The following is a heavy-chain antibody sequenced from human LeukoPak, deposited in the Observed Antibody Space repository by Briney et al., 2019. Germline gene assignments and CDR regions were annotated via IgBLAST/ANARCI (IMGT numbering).Heavy chain of an antibody. J-gene: IGHJ4*02. V-gene: IGHV1-69*05. CDR2: IIPMFGTP. D-gene: IGHD5-18*01. CDR3: ARARGYSYSSPFDY. Sequence: GASVKFSCKASGGTLSTSAISWVRQAPGQGLECMGGIIPMFGTPNYAQKFQGRVTVTTDASTNTAYMELSSLRSEDTAVYYCARARGYSYSSPFDYWGQGTLVTVSS. CDR1: GGTLSTSA.